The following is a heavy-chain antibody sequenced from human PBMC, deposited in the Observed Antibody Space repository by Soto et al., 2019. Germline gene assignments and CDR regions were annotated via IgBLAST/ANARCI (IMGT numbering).Heavy chain of an antibody. Sequence: EVQLLESGGGLVQPGGSLRLSCAASGFTFSSYAMSWVRQAPGKGLEWVSAISGSGGSTYYADSVKGRFTISRDNSKNTLYLPMNSLRAEDTAVYYCAKGGYSYGGVDYWGQGTLVTVSS. D-gene: IGHD5-18*01. V-gene: IGHV3-23*01. CDR2: ISGSGGST. CDR3: AKGGYSYGGVDY. J-gene: IGHJ4*02. CDR1: GFTFSSYA.